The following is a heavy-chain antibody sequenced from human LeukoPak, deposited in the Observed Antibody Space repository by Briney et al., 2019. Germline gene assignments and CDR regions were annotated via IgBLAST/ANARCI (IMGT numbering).Heavy chain of an antibody. V-gene: IGHV3-23*01. J-gene: IGHJ4*02. D-gene: IGHD3-10*01. Sequence: TGGSLRLSCAASGFIFSNFDMNWVRQAPGKRLEWVSAMDTSGSYIYYADSVKGRFTISRDNSKNTLFLQMNSLKVEDTAIYYCAKESGYSSGWDYFDSWGQGTLVTVSS. CDR3: AKESGYSSGWDYFDS. CDR1: GFIFSNFD. CDR2: MDTSGSYI.